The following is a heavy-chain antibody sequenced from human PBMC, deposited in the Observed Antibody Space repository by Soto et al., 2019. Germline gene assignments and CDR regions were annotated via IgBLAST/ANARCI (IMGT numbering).Heavy chain of an antibody. CDR3: AKDLGYSYGYHYYYYGMDV. D-gene: IGHD5-18*01. Sequence: GGSLRLSCAASGFTFSSYAMSWVRQAPGKGLEWVSAISGSGGSTYYADSVKGRFTISRDNSKNTLYLQMNSLRAEDTAVYYCAKDLGYSYGYHYYYYGMDVWGQGTTVTVSS. J-gene: IGHJ6*02. V-gene: IGHV3-23*01. CDR2: ISGSGGST. CDR1: GFTFSSYA.